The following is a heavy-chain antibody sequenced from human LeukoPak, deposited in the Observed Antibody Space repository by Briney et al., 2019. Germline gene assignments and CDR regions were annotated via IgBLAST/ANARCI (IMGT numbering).Heavy chain of an antibody. CDR3: ARGRPHGNDY. J-gene: IGHJ4*02. V-gene: IGHV3-74*01. Sequence: GGSLRLSCAASGFRFSNSWMYWVRQAPGKGLVWVSRIASDGSSTTYADSVKGRFSISRDNAKNTLYLQMNSLRVEDTAVYYCARGRPHGNDYWGQGTLVTVSS. CDR2: IASDGSST. D-gene: IGHD4-23*01. CDR1: GFRFSNSW.